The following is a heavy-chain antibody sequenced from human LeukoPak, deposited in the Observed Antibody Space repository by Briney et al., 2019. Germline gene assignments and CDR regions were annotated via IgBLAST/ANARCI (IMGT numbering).Heavy chain of an antibody. CDR1: GGSISSYY. D-gene: IGHD4-17*01. CDR2: IYHSGST. Sequence: PSETLSLTCTVSGGSISSYYWSWIRQPPGKGLEWIGSIYHSGSTYYNPSLKSRVTISVDTSKNQFSLKLSSVTAADTAVCYCARVRVDYGDHSRFDYWGQGTLVTVSS. CDR3: ARVRVDYGDHSRFDY. V-gene: IGHV4-38-2*02. J-gene: IGHJ4*02.